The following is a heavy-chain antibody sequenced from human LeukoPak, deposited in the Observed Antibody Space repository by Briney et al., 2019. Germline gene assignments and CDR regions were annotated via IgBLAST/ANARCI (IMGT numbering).Heavy chain of an antibody. CDR3: TKASDYGIRNLSFDN. V-gene: IGHV3-30*02. CDR2: IRYDGSKI. D-gene: IGHD4/OR15-4a*01. J-gene: IGHJ4*02. CDR1: GSTFSGYG. Sequence: PGGSLRLSCAASGSTFSGYGMHWVRQAPGKGLEWVAYIRYDGSKISYADSVKGRFAISRDNSKNTLYLQMSSLRTEDTAVYYCTKASDYGIRNLSFDNWGQGTLVTVSS.